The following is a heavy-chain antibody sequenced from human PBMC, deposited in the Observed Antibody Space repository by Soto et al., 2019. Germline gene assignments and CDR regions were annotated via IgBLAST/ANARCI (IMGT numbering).Heavy chain of an antibody. Sequence: GGSLRLSCTASGFTFGDYAMSWVRQAPGNGLEWVGFIRSKAYGGTTEYAASVKGRFTISRDDSKSIAYLQMNSLKTEDTAVYYCTRDEAEADFWSGYYYYYGMDVWGQGTTVTVSS. D-gene: IGHD3-3*01. CDR1: GFTFGDYA. CDR2: IRSKAYGGTT. CDR3: TRDEAEADFWSGYYYYYGMDV. J-gene: IGHJ6*02. V-gene: IGHV3-49*04.